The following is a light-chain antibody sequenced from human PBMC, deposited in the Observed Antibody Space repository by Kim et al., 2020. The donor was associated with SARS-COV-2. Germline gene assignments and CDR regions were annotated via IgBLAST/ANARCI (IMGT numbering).Light chain of an antibody. CDR3: QQYAHVPLT. CDR2: DAS. CDR1: EDISNY. Sequence: DIQMTQSPSSLSASVGDRVTITCQATEDISNYLNWYQQQPGKAPKLLIFDASILEMGVPSRFSGSGYGTHFTFTIINLQPEDVATYYCQQYAHVPLTCGAGTKVDIK. J-gene: IGKJ4*01. V-gene: IGKV1-33*01.